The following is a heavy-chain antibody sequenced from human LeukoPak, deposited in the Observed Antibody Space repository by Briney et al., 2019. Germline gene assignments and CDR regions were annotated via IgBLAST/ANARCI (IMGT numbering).Heavy chain of an antibody. CDR3: ARGIPPRG. J-gene: IGHJ4*02. CDR1: GGSISSYY. Sequence: SETLSLTCTVSGGSISSYYWSWIRQAAGMGLEWIGYIYYSGSTNYNPSLKSRVTISLDASKNQFSLKVSSVTAADTVVYYCARGIPPRGWGQGTLVTVSS. D-gene: IGHD2-21*01. V-gene: IGHV4-59*01. CDR2: IYYSGST.